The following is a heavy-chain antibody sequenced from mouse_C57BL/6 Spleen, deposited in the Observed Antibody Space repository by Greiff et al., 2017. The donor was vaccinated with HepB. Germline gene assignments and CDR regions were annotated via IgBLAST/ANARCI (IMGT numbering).Heavy chain of an antibody. D-gene: IGHD1-1*01. CDR1: GFTFSSYA. Sequence: EVKLQESGGGLVKPGGSLKLSCAASGFTFSSYAMSWVRQTPEKRLEWVATISDGGSYTYYPDNVKGRFTISRDNAKNNLYLQMSHLKSEDTAMYYCAREGDYYGSSSYWYFDVWGTGTTVTVSS. CDR2: ISDGGSYT. J-gene: IGHJ1*03. V-gene: IGHV5-4*01. CDR3: AREGDYYGSSSYWYFDV.